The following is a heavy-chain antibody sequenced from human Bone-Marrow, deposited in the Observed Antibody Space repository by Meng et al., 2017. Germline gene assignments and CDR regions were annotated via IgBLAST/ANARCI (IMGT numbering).Heavy chain of an antibody. Sequence: GGSLRLSCAASGFTFSSYAMHWVRQAPGKGLEWVSSISSSSSYIYYADSVKGRFTISRDNAKNSLYLQMNSLRAEDTAVYYCARVRSSSWFHYYGMDVWGQGTTVTVSS. J-gene: IGHJ6*02. CDR3: ARVRSSSWFHYYGMDV. D-gene: IGHD6-13*01. CDR2: ISSSSSYI. V-gene: IGHV3-21*01. CDR1: GFTFSSYA.